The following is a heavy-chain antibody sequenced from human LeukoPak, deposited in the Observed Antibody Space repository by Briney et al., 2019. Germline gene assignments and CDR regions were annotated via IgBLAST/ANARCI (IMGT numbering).Heavy chain of an antibody. V-gene: IGHV4-59*11. CDR2: IYYSGST. CDR3: ARVISIAAAGTSDYYYYMDV. Sequence: SETLSLTCTVSGGSISSHYWSWIRQPPGKGLEWIGYIYYSGSTYYNPSLKSRVTISVDTSKNQFSLKLSSVTAADTAVYYCARVISIAAAGTSDYYYYMDVWGKGTTVTVSS. CDR1: GGSISSHY. D-gene: IGHD6-13*01. J-gene: IGHJ6*03.